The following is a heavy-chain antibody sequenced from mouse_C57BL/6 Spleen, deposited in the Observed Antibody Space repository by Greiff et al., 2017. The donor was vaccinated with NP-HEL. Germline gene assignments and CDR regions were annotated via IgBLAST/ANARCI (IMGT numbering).Heavy chain of an antibody. CDR2: IRNKANGYTT. CDR1: GFTFTDYY. J-gene: IGHJ1*03. CDR3: ARYETTVVSWYFDV. D-gene: IGHD1-1*01. V-gene: IGHV7-3*01. Sequence: EVKLVESGGGLVQPGGSLSLSCAASGFTFTDYYMSWVRQPPGKALEWLGFIRNKANGYTTEYSASVKGRFTISRDNSQSILYLQMKALRAEDSATYYCARYETTVVSWYFDVWGTGTTVTVSS.